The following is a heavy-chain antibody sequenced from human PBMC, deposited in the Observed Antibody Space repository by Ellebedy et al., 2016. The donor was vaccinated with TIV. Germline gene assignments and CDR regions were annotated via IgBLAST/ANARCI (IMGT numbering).Heavy chain of an antibody. J-gene: IGHJ6*02. CDR1: GFTFSSYG. V-gene: IGHV3-33*08. CDR2: IWYDGSIK. Sequence: GESLKISCAASGFTFSSYGMHWIRQAPGKGLEWVAVIWYDGSIKYYGDSVKGRFTISRDNSKNTLFLQMNSVRAEDAAVYYCARNRGYCGGDCYSSLDGMDVWGQGTTVTVSS. CDR3: ARNRGYCGGDCYSSLDGMDV. D-gene: IGHD2-21*02.